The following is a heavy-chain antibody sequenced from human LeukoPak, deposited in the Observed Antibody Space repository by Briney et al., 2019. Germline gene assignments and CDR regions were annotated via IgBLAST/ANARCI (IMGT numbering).Heavy chain of an antibody. CDR1: GGTFSSYA. J-gene: IGHJ4*02. Sequence: SVKVSFKASGGTFSSYAISWVRQAPGQGLEWMGGIIPIFGTANYAQKFQGRVTITADESTSTAYMELSSLRAEDTAVYYCARGRKYYDFWSGLDYWGQGTLVTVSS. CDR3: ARGRKYYDFWSGLDY. D-gene: IGHD3-3*01. CDR2: IIPIFGTA. V-gene: IGHV1-69*13.